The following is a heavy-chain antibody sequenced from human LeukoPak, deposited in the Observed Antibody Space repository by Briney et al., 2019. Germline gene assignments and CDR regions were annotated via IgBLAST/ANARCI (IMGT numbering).Heavy chain of an antibody. J-gene: IGHJ4*02. CDR1: GGSISSYY. CDR3: ARGWVDMATINAYYFDY. Sequence: PSETPSLTCTVSGGSISSYYWSWIRQPPGKGLEWIGYIYYSGSTNYNPSLKSRVTISVDTSKNQFSLKLSSVTAADTAVYYCARGWVDMATINAYYFDYWGQGTLVTVSS. CDR2: IYYSGST. D-gene: IGHD5-24*01. V-gene: IGHV4-59*01.